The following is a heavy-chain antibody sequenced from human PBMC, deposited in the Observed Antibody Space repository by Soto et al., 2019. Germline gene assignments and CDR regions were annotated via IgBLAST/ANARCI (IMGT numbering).Heavy chain of an antibody. Sequence: PWGSLRLSCAASGFIFSNYGIHFVRHSPFKWLGWVALITYEGSNKYYADAVKGRFTISRDNAKNMVSLQMDSLRAEDTAVYYCARARGANNWANYYGLDVWGQGTTVTVSS. CDR1: GFIFSNYG. CDR3: ARARGANNWANYYGLDV. CDR2: ITYEGSNK. J-gene: IGHJ6*02. V-gene: IGHV3-30*03. D-gene: IGHD1-1*01.